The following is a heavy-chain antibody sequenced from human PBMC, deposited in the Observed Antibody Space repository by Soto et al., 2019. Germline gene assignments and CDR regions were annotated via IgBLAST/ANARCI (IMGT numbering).Heavy chain of an antibody. CDR3: AKDGYNSYYGMDV. V-gene: IGHV1-18*01. CDR1: GYTFTSYG. D-gene: IGHD1-1*01. J-gene: IGHJ6*01. CDR2: ISAYNGNT. Sequence: GASVKVSCKASGYTFTSYGISWVRQAPGQGLEWMGWISAYNGNTNYAQKLQGRVTMTTDTSTSTAYMELRSLRAEDTAVYYCAKDGYNSYYGMDVWGQGTTVTVSS.